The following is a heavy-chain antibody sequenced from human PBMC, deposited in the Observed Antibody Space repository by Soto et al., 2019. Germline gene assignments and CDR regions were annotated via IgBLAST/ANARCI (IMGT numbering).Heavy chain of an antibody. J-gene: IGHJ4*02. V-gene: IGHV2-26*01. Sequence: QVTLKESGPVLVKPTETLTLTCTVSGFSLSNARMGVTWIRQPPGKALEWLAHIFSNDEKSYSTSLKSRLTLSKDTSKSQVVLTMTNMDPVDTATYYCPRHGRGVGARPLDYWGQGTLVTVSS. CDR1: GFSLSNARMG. D-gene: IGHD1-26*01. CDR3: PRHGRGVGARPLDY. CDR2: IFSNDEK.